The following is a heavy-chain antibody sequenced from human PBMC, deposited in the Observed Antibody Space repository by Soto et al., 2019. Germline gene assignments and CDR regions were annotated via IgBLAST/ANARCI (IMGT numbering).Heavy chain of an antibody. CDR1: GFSLSNARMG. J-gene: IGHJ4*02. V-gene: IGHV2-26*01. D-gene: IGHD3-22*01. CDR2: IFSNDEK. Sequence: QVTLKESGPVLVKPTETLTLTCTVSGFSLSNARMGVSWIRQPPGKALEWLAHIFSNDEKSYSTSLKSRLTISKATSKIHVVLTMTNMDRGDTTTYYCARTGTYSYDSSGQWRPGSFHDWVEGTLVTVSS. CDR3: ARTGTYSYDSSGQWRPGSFHD.